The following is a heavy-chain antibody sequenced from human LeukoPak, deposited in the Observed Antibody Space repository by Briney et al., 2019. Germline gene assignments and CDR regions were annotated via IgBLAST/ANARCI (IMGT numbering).Heavy chain of an antibody. D-gene: IGHD3-10*01. V-gene: IGHV1-8*01. CDR3: ARVEGFDADYYYYMDV. J-gene: IGHJ6*03. CDR1: GYTFTSYV. CDR2: MNPNSGNT. Sequence: ASVKVSCKASGYTFTSYVINWVRPATGQGLEWMGWMNPNSGNTGYAQKFQGRVTMTRNTSISTAYMELSSLRSEDTAVYYCARVEGFDADYYYYMDVWGKGTTVTVSS.